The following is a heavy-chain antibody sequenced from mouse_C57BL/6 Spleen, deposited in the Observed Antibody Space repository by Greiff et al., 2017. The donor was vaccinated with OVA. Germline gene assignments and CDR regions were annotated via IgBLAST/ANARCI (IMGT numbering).Heavy chain of an antibody. Sequence: VQLQQSGPGLVQPSPSLSITCTVSGFSLTSYGVHWVRQSPGKGLEWLGVIWRGGSTDYNAAVMSRLSITKDNSKSQVFFKMNSLQADDTAIYYCANSPWFAYWGQGTLVTVSA. CDR1: GFSLTSYG. CDR3: ANSPWFAY. J-gene: IGHJ3*01. CDR2: IWRGGST. D-gene: IGHD6-1*01. V-gene: IGHV2-5*01.